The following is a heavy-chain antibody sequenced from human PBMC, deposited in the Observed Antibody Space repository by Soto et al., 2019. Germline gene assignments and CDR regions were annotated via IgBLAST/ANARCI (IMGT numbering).Heavy chain of an antibody. V-gene: IGHV3-7*01. CDR2: VKEDGSEL. CDR3: ARDIGFDYVN. Sequence: GGSLRLSCSVSGFNVMSYWMSWVRQAPGKGLEWVASVKEDGSELYYLHSVRGRFSISRDSAGNALHLTMNYLSAEDTGVYFCARDIGFDYVNWGQGIPVTVSS. CDR1: GFNVMSYW. D-gene: IGHD3-16*01. J-gene: IGHJ4*02.